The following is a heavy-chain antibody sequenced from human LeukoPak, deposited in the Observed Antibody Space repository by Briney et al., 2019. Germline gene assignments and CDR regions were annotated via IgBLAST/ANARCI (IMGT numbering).Heavy chain of an antibody. CDR1: GGTFSSYA. CDR3: ASNEPDMVRGVIGAEYFQH. CDR2: IIPIFSTA. J-gene: IGHJ1*01. Sequence: ASVKVSCKASGGTFSSYAISWVRQAPGQGLEWMGGIIPIFSTANYAQKFQGRVTITADESTSTAYMELSSLRSEDTAVYYCASNEPDMVRGVIGAEYFQHWGQGTLVTVSS. D-gene: IGHD3-10*01. V-gene: IGHV1-69*13.